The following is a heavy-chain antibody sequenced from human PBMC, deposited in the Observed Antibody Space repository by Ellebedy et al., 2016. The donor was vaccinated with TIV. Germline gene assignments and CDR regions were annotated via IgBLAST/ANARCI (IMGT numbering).Heavy chain of an antibody. V-gene: IGHV4-30-2*01. J-gene: IGHJ5*02. CDR1: GGSISSGGYS. CDR3: ARDTDLDGSGRPNWFDP. D-gene: IGHD3-10*01. Sequence: MPSETLSLTCAVSGGSISSGGYSWSWIRQPPGKGLEWIGYIYHSGSTYYNPSLKSRVTISVDRSKNQFSLKLSSVTAADTAVYYCARDTDLDGSGRPNWFDPWGQGTLVTVSS. CDR2: IYHSGST.